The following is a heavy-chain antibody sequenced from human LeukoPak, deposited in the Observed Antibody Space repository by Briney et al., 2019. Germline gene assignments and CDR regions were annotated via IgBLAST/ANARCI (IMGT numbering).Heavy chain of an antibody. J-gene: IGHJ4*02. CDR1: GGTFSSYA. CDR2: IIPIFGTA. D-gene: IGHD3-10*01. Sequence: PVKVSCKASGGTFSSYAISWVRQAPGQGLEWMGGIIPIFGTANYAQKFQGRVTITADKSTSTAYMELSSLRSEDTAVYYCARDYYGSGSYYSYWGQGTLVTVSS. V-gene: IGHV1-69*06. CDR3: ARDYYGSGSYYSY.